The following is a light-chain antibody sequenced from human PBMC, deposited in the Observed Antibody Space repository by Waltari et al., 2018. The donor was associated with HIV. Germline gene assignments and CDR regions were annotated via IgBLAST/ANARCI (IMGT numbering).Light chain of an antibody. CDR2: GRN. J-gene: IGLJ2*01. CDR1: SSNIGSNT. V-gene: IGLV1-44*01. CDR3: ASWDDSLNGPV. Sequence: QSVLTQPPSKSGTPGQRVTISCSGSSSNIGSNTVSWFQQFPGSAPKVLSYGRNQRPSGVPDRFSGSKSGTSASLAIGGLQSEDEADYYCASWDDSLNGPVFGGGTTLTVL.